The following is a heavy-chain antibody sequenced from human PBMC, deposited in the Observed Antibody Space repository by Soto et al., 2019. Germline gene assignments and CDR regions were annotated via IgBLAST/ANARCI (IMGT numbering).Heavy chain of an antibody. V-gene: IGHV1-69*06. CDR2: IIPIFGTA. CDR3: ASCSSSSAYYYYGMDV. Sequence: SVKVSCKASGGTFSSYAISWVRQAPGQGLEWMGGIIPIFGTANYAQKFQGRVTITADKSTSTAYMGLSSLRSEDTAVYYCASCSSSSAYYYYGMDVWGQGTTVTVSS. CDR1: GGTFSSYA. D-gene: IGHD6-6*01. J-gene: IGHJ6*02.